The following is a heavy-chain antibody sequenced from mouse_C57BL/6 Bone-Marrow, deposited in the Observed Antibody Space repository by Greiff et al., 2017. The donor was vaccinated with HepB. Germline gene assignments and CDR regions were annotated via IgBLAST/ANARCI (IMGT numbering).Heavy chain of an antibody. Sequence: EVKLQESGPGMVKPSQSLSLTCTVTGYSITSGYDWHWIRHFPGNKLEWMGYISYSGSTNYNPSLKSRISITHDTSKNHFFLKLNSVTTEDTATYYCARSGTYYSNYAWFAYWGQGTLVTVSA. V-gene: IGHV3-1*01. CDR3: ARSGTYYSNYAWFAY. CDR2: ISYSGST. D-gene: IGHD2-5*01. J-gene: IGHJ3*01. CDR1: GYSITSGYD.